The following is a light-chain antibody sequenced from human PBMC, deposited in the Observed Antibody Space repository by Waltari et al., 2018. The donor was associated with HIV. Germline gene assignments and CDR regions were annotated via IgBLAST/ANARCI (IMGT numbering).Light chain of an antibody. CDR1: TSDIGRNA. Sequence: QSVLTQPPSASETPGQRFAISCSGSTSDIGRNAVNWYQQLPGTAPKLLIYSNNQRPSGVPDRFSGSKSGTSASLAISGLQSEDEADYYCAAWDDSLNGPHVVFGGGTKLTVL. CDR2: SNN. V-gene: IGLV1-44*01. CDR3: AAWDDSLNGPHVV. J-gene: IGLJ2*01.